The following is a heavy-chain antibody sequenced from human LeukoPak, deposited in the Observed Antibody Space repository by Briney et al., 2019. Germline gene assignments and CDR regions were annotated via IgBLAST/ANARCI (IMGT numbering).Heavy chain of an antibody. V-gene: IGHV1-46*01. CDR3: ARARQWELLFDY. CDR2: INPSGGST. CDR1: GYTFTIYY. D-gene: IGHD1-26*01. J-gene: IGHJ4*02. Sequence: ASVTVSFKASGYTFTIYYMHWVRQAPGQGLEWMGIINPSGGSTSYAQKFQGRVTMTRDTSTSTVYMELSSLRSEDTAVYYCARARQWELLFDYWGQGTLVTVSS.